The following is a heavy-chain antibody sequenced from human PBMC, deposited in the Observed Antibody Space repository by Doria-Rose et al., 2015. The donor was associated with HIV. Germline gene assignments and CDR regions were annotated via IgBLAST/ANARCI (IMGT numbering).Heavy chain of an antibody. V-gene: IGHV2-26*01. CDR1: GVSLSSPGMG. D-gene: IGHD6-13*01. J-gene: IGHJ4*02. CDR2: IFPDDER. CDR3: ARIKSSRWYHKYYFDF. Sequence: SGPVLVKPTETLTLTCTVSGVSLSSPGMGVSWIRQPPGKALEWLANIFPDDERSYKTSLKSRLTISRGTSKSQVVLTMTDMDPVYTATYYCARIKSSRWYHKYYFDFWGQGTLVIVSA.